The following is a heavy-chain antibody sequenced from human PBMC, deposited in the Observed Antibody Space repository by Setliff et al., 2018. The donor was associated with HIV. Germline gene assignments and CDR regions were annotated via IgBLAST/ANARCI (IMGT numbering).Heavy chain of an antibody. CDR3: ARHNCGTTACYGVVV. J-gene: IGHJ3*01. D-gene: IGHD2-2*01. CDR1: GGSISSHY. V-gene: IGHV4-59*11. Sequence: SETLSLTCTVSGGSISSHYWSWIRQPPGKGLEWVGNIYHNGFANYNPSLKSRLTISVDTSKNQVSLTLSSVTPADTAVYYCARHNCGTTACYGVVVWGQGTMVTVSS. CDR2: IYHNGFA.